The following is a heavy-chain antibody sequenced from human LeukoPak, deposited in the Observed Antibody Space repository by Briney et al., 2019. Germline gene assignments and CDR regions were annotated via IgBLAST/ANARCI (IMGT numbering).Heavy chain of an antibody. CDR3: ARADWFDP. CDR2: ISYDGSNK. J-gene: IGHJ5*02. Sequence: GGSLRLSCAASGFTFSSYAMHWVRQAPGKGLEWVAVISYDGSNKYYADSVKGRFTISRDNAKNSLYLQMNSLRAEDTAVYYCARADWFDPWGQGTLVTVSS. CDR1: GFTFSSYA. V-gene: IGHV3-30-3*01.